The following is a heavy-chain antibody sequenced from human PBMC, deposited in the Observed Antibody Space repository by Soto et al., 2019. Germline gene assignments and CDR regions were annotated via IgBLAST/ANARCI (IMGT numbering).Heavy chain of an antibody. J-gene: IGHJ6*02. V-gene: IGHV4-39*01. Sequence: SETLSLTCTVSGGSISSSSYYWGWIRQPPGKGLEWIGSIYYSGSTYYNPSLKSRVTISVDTSKNQFSLKLSSVTAADTAAYYCASRKSYGPTRYYYGMDVWGQGTTVTVSS. D-gene: IGHD5-18*01. CDR1: GGSISSSSYY. CDR3: ASRKSYGPTRYYYGMDV. CDR2: IYYSGST.